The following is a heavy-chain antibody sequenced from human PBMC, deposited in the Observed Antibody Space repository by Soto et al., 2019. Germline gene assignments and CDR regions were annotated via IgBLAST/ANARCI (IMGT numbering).Heavy chain of an antibody. CDR2: INPNSGGT. J-gene: IGHJ6*02. V-gene: IGHV1-2*02. Sequence: QVQLVQSGAEVKKPGASVKVSCKASGYTFTGYYMHWVRQAPGQGLEWMGWINPNSGGTNYAQKFQGRVTMTRDTSISKAYMELSRLRSDDTAVYYCARDPPQMTTAAYYYYGMDVWGQGTTVTVSS. D-gene: IGHD4-17*01. CDR3: ARDPPQMTTAAYYYYGMDV. CDR1: GYTFTGYY.